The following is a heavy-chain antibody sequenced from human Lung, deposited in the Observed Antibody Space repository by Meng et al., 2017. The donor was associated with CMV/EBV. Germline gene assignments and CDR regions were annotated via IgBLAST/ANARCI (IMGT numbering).Heavy chain of an antibody. J-gene: IGHJ6*02. CDR3: AKDHRARYCSGGSCYYYYGMDV. D-gene: IGHD2-15*01. Sequence: GGSLRLSCAASGFTFSSYAMSWVRQAPGKGLEWVSVIYSGGSSTYYADSVKGWFTISRDNSKNTLYLQMNSLRAEDTAVYYCAKDHRARYCSGGSCYYYYGMDVWGQGTTVXVSS. V-gene: IGHV3-23*03. CDR1: GFTFSSYA. CDR2: IYSGGSST.